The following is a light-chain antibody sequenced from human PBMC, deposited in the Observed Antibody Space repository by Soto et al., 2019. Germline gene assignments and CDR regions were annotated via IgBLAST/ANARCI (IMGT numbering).Light chain of an antibody. CDR3: KQYNKWHPSIT. V-gene: IGKV3D-15*01. CDR1: QSVSSY. CDR2: EAS. J-gene: IGKJ5*01. Sequence: IVVTQSPARRGLSPGGRSTLACIGSQSVSSYLAWYQQKPGQAPRLLMYEASNRATGIPARFSGSGSGTEFTLTISSLQSEDLAVYYCKQYNKWHPSITFGQGTRLEI.